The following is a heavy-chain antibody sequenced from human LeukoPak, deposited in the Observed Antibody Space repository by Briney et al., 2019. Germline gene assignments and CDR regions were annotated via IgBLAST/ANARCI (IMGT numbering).Heavy chain of an antibody. D-gene: IGHD3-9*01. CDR2: IWYDGSNK. CDR3: ARGNHYYDILTGLDY. Sequence: GGSLRLSCAASGFTFSSHGMHWVRQAPGTGLEWVAVIWYDGSNKYYADSVKGRFTISRDNSKNTLYLQMNSLRAEDTAVYYCARGNHYYDILTGLDYWGQGTLVTVSS. J-gene: IGHJ4*02. V-gene: IGHV3-33*01. CDR1: GFTFSSHG.